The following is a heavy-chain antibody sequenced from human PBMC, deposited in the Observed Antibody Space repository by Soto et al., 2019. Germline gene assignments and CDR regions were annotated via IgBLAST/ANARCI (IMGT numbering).Heavy chain of an antibody. J-gene: IGHJ6*02. CDR3: ARGGAATPYGMGV. V-gene: IGHV3-74*01. CDR2: ISIDETNT. CDR1: GFTFSSYW. Sequence: SLRLSCAASGFTFSSYWMHWVRQGPGKGLVWISRISIDETNTDYADSVKGRFTISRDNAKNTLYLQMNSLRAEDTAVYYCARGGAATPYGMGVWGQGTTVTVSS. D-gene: IGHD6-13*01.